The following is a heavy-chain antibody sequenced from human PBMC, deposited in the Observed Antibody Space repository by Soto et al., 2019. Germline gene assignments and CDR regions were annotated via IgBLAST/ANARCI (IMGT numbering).Heavy chain of an antibody. V-gene: IGHV3-23*01. J-gene: IGHJ4*02. Sequence: GGSLRLSCAASGFTFNNYAMTWVRQAPGKGLEWVSAISGGGDTTSYADSVKGRFTVSRDGSMNTLYLQMSSLRAEDTALYYCAKGRGGSGSLTPRIDFWGQGTLVTVSS. CDR2: ISGGGDTT. D-gene: IGHD3-10*01. CDR3: AKGRGGSGSLTPRIDF. CDR1: GFTFNNYA.